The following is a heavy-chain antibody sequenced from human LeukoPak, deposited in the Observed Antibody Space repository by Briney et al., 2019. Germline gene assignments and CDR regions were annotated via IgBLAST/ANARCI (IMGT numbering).Heavy chain of an antibody. CDR2: ASGSGDTT. V-gene: IGHV3-23*01. Sequence: GGSLTLSCAASGFPFSSYSTNWLRQAPGKGLEWVAGASGSGDTTYYADSVKGQFTISRDNSKNTLYLQMNSLRAEDTAVYYCAKGQSASWYNYWGQGSLVTVSS. CDR1: GFPFSSYS. CDR3: AKGQSASWYNY. D-gene: IGHD6-13*01. J-gene: IGHJ4*02.